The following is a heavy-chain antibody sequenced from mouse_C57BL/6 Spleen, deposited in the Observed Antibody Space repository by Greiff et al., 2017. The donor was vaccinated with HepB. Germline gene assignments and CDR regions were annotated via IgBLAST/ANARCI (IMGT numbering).Heavy chain of an antibody. V-gene: IGHV1-69*01. CDR3: ARKLRGSYYFDY. D-gene: IGHD3-2*02. J-gene: IGHJ2*01. CDR1: GYTFTSYW. Sequence: QVQLQQSGAELVMPGASVKLSCKASGYTFTSYWMHWVKQRPGQGLEWIGEIDPSDSYTNYNQKFKGKSTLTVDKSSSTAYMQLSSLTSEDSAVYYCARKLRGSYYFDYWGQGTTLTVSS. CDR2: IDPSDSYT.